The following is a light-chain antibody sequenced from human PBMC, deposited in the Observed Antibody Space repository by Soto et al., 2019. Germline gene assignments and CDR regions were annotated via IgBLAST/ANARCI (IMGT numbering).Light chain of an antibody. CDR1: QSVSSSY. J-gene: IGKJ1*01. CDR2: GAS. V-gene: IGKV3-20*01. Sequence: EMVMTQSPAILSVSPGESATLSCRASQSVSSSYLAWYQQKPGQAPRLLIYGASSRATGIPDRFSGSGSGTDFTLTISRLEPEDIAVYYCQQYGSSPRTFGQGTTVDIK. CDR3: QQYGSSPRT.